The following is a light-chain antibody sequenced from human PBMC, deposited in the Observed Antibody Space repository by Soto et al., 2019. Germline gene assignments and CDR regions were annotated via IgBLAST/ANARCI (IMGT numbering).Light chain of an antibody. J-gene: IGKJ1*01. CDR3: QKYNSAPHT. V-gene: IGKV1-27*01. Sequence: DIQMTQSPSSLSASVGDRVTITCRASQGIIDYLAWYQQKPGKAPTLLIYAASTLASGVPSRFSGSGSGTDFSLTISSLQPEDVATDYCQKYNSAPHTFGPGTKVEIK. CDR2: AAS. CDR1: QGIIDY.